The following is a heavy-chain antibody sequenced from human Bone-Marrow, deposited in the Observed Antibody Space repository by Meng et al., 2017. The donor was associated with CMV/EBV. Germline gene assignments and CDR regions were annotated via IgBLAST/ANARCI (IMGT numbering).Heavy chain of an antibody. D-gene: IGHD2-2*03. Sequence: GESLKISCAASGFTFSSYGMHWVRQAPGKGLEWVAFIRYDGSNEYYIDTVKGRFTISRDNSKNMLYLEMNSLTTEDSAVYYCAMDGAVWGQGTLVTVSS. CDR1: GFTFSSYG. J-gene: IGHJ1*01. CDR3: AMDGAV. CDR2: IRYDGSNE. V-gene: IGHV3-30*02.